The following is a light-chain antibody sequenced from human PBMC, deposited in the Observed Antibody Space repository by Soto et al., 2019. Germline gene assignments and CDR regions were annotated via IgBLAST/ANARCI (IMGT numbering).Light chain of an antibody. CDR2: DAS. Sequence: DIQMTQSPSTLSASVGGRVTITCRASQSISSWLAWYQQRPGKAPKLRIYDASSLESGVPSRLSGSGSGTEFTLTISSLQPDDFATYYCQQYNSYWTFGQGTKVDIK. CDR1: QSISSW. J-gene: IGKJ1*01. V-gene: IGKV1-5*01. CDR3: QQYNSYWT.